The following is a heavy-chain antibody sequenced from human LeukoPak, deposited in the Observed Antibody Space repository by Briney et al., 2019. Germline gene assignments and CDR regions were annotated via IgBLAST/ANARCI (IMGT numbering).Heavy chain of an antibody. Sequence: SGGSLRLSCAASGFTFSSYAMSWVRQAPGKGLEWVSAISGSGGSTYYADSVKGRFTISRDNSKNTLYLQMNSLRVEDTAVYYCAKGWISGGAFDIWGQGTMVTVSS. CDR1: GFTFSSYA. V-gene: IGHV3-23*01. J-gene: IGHJ3*02. CDR3: AKGWISGGAFDI. CDR2: ISGSGGST. D-gene: IGHD2-2*03.